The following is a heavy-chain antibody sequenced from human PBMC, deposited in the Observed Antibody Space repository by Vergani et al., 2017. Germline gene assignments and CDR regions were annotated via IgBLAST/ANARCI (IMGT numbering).Heavy chain of an antibody. J-gene: IGHJ3*02. Sequence: EVQLVESGGGLVKPGGSLRLSCAASGFTFSSYSMNWVRQAPGKGLEWVSSISSSSSYIYYADSVKGRFTISRDNAKNSLYLQMNSLRAEDTAVYYCARDTPCYDFWSGYWNAFDIWGQGTMVTVSS. D-gene: IGHD3-3*01. CDR3: ARDTPCYDFWSGYWNAFDI. V-gene: IGHV3-21*01. CDR1: GFTFSSYS. CDR2: ISSSSSYI.